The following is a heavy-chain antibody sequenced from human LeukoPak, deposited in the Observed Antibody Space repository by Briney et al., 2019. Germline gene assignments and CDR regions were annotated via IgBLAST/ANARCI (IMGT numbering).Heavy chain of an antibody. CDR3: ARNYCSSTSCTKENWFDP. Sequence: ASVKVSCKASGYTFTGYYMHWVRQAPGQGLEWMGWISPNSGGTNYAQKFQGRVTMTRDTSIGIAYMELSRLRSDDTAVYYCARNYCSSTSCTKENWFDPWGQGTLVTVSS. CDR2: ISPNSGGT. CDR1: GYTFTGYY. J-gene: IGHJ5*02. D-gene: IGHD2-2*01. V-gene: IGHV1-2*02.